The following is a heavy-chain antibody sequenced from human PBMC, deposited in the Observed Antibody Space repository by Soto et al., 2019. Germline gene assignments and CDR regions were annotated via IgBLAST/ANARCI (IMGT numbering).Heavy chain of an antibody. CDR2: IKSKAFGGTP. D-gene: IGHD5-18*01. J-gene: IGHJ4*02. CDR1: GFTFGDYA. Sequence: GGSLRLSCSPSGFTFGDYAMNWFRQAPGKGLEWVGFIKSKAFGGTPEYAASVKGRFTIPRDDSMSIAYLQMNSLKTDDTAVYYCTRDHYGRGFSSDAFDSWGQGTPVTVSS. CDR3: TRDHYGRGFSSDAFDS. V-gene: IGHV3-49*03.